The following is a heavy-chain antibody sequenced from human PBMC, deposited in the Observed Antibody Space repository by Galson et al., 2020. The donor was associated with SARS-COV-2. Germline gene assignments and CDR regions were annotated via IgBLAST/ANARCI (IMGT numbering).Heavy chain of an antibody. Sequence: GGSLRLSCAASGFTFSSYAMSWVRQAPGKGLEWVSAISGSAGSTYYADSVTGRFTISRDNSKNTLYLQMNSLRAEDTAIYYCAKAANYDSSGYSFDYWGQGTLVTVSS. J-gene: IGHJ4*02. CDR2: ISGSAGST. CDR3: AKAANYDSSGYSFDY. D-gene: IGHD3-22*01. CDR1: GFTFSSYA. V-gene: IGHV3-23*01.